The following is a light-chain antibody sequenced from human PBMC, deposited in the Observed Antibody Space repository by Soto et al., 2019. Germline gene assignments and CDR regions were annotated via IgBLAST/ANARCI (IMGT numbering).Light chain of an antibody. J-gene: IGKJ1*01. Sequence: EIVMTQSPATLSVPPGERATLSCRASQSVSSNFAWYQQKPGQAPRLLIYGASTRVTGIPARFSGSGSGTEFTLTISSLQSEDFAVYHCQQYYSYSEAFGQGTKVDIK. V-gene: IGKV3-15*01. CDR3: QQYYSYSEA. CDR1: QSVSSN. CDR2: GAS.